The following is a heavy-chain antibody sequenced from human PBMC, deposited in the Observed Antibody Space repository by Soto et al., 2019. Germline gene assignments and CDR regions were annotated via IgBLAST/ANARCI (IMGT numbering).Heavy chain of an antibody. CDR3: EGALDYTYCVPVGAGSRYYVMAV. CDR2: INPSGGST. Sequence: ASVKVSCKASQYNFTIYCVHWVRQAPGQGLEWIGVINPSGGSTKYAQRFRGRVTMTRDTSTNTVYLDLRSLRPEDTAVDFGEGALDYTYCVPVGAGSRYYVMAVGGRGTAVTVSS. V-gene: IGHV1-46*01. J-gene: IGHJ6*04. CDR1: QYNFTIYC. D-gene: IGHD2-21*01.